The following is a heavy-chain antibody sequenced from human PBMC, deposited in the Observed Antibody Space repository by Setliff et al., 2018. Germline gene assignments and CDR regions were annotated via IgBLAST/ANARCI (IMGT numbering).Heavy chain of an antibody. J-gene: IGHJ4*02. Sequence: ASVKVSCKASGYTSTSDYMHWVRQAPGQGLEWMGIINPCSGGTRYAQKFQGRVTMTRDTSTSTVYMELSSLRSEDMAVYYCARDPGPLDYWGQGTLVTVSS. CDR1: GYTSTSDY. D-gene: IGHD7-27*01. V-gene: IGHV1-46*01. CDR3: ARDPGPLDY. CDR2: INPCSGGT.